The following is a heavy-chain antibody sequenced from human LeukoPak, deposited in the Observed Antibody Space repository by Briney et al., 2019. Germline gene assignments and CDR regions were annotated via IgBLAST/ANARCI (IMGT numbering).Heavy chain of an antibody. D-gene: IGHD2-15*01. CDR2: IKQDGSEK. Sequence: GGSLKLSCAASGFTFSSYWMSWVRQAPGKGLEWVANIKQDGSEKYYVDSVKGGFTISRDNAKNSLYLQMNSLRAEDTAVYYCARGHRYCSGGSCSLSAFDIWGQGTMVTVSS. CDR3: ARGHRYCSGGSCSLSAFDI. V-gene: IGHV3-7*01. J-gene: IGHJ3*02. CDR1: GFTFSSYW.